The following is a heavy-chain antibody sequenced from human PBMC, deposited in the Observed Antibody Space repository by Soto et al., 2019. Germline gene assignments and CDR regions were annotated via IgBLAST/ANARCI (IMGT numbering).Heavy chain of an antibody. CDR1: GVSITSYF. Sequence: SETLSLTCTVSGVSITSYFWSWIRQTPGKGLDWIGSISFSGAPYSNPSLKGRAALSVDTSENHLSLTLNSLTSADTAVYFCARDRRDGYKRYFAFWGPGNQVTVSS. D-gene: IGHD3-9*01. V-gene: IGHV4-59*01. CDR3: ARDRRDGYKRYFAF. CDR2: ISFSGAP. J-gene: IGHJ4*02.